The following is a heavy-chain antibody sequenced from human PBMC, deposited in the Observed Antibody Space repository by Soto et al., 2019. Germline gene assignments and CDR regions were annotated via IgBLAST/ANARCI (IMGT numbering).Heavy chain of an antibody. J-gene: IGHJ4*02. Sequence: ASVEVSCKASGYTFASCGISWVRQAPGQGLEWMGWIHANNGNTGHAQKFQGRVSMTRNTSISTAYMELSSLRAEDTAVYYCARYIFGQGFISWGQGTLVTVSS. CDR3: ARYIFGQGFIS. CDR1: GYTFASCG. CDR2: IHANNGNT. D-gene: IGHD3-10*01. V-gene: IGHV1-8*02.